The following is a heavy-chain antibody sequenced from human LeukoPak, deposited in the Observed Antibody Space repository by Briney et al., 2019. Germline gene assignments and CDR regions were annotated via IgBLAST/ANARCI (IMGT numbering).Heavy chain of an antibody. J-gene: IGHJ5*02. CDR1: GGSINSNSYY. CDR3: ARNKYYYGSGNYGVPNWFDP. D-gene: IGHD3-10*01. CDR2: IYYSGST. V-gene: IGHV4-39*01. Sequence: KSSETLSLTCTVSGGSINSNSYYWGWIRQPPGKGLEWIGSIYYSGSTYYNPSLKSRVTISVDTSKNQFSLKLNSVTAADTAVYYCARNKYYYGSGNYGVPNWFDPWGQGTLVTVSS.